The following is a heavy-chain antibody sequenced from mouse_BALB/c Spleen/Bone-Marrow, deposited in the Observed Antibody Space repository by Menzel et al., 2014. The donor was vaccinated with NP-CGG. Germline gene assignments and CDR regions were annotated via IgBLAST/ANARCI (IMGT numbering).Heavy chain of an antibody. CDR3: ARIANCNDEGSYLYFDV. CDR2: IFPGTGTT. V-gene: IGHV1S132*01. CDR1: GYTFTSYW. J-gene: IGHJ1*01. Sequence: VQLQQSGTELVKSGASVKLSCKTSGYTFTSYWIQWVKQRPGQGLGWIGEIFPGTGTTYYNEKVKGKATLTIDTSSSTVYMQLSRLTSEDSALYFCARIANCNDEGSYLYFDVWGAGTPV. D-gene: IGHD2-1*01.